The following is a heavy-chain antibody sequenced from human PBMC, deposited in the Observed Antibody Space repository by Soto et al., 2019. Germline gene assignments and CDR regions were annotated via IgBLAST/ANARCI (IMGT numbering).Heavy chain of an antibody. V-gene: IGHV1-18*01. D-gene: IGHD6-25*01. CDR3: AREMWTRSGPQNFFDY. J-gene: IGHJ4*02. Sequence: ASVKVSCKASGYTFTSYGISWVRQAPGQGLEWMGYISPSNGYTTYAPNLQDRVIMTTDSSTTTVYMELRSLRSDDTAVYYCAREMWTRSGPQNFFDYWGQGALVTVSS. CDR1: GYTFTSYG. CDR2: ISPSNGYT.